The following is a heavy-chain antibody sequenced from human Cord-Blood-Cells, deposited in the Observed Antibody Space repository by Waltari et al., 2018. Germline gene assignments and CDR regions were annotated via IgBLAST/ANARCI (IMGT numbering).Heavy chain of an antibody. CDR1: GGSFSGYY. J-gene: IGHJ4*02. D-gene: IGHD6-6*01. Sequence: QVQLQQWGAGLLKPSETLSLTCAVYGGSFSGYYWSWIRQPPGKGLELVGENNERGSTKHHPALKSRVNISVGTSKNQFSLKLSSVTAADTAVYYCARSGSIAARPFDYWGQGTLVTVSS. CDR2: NNERGST. CDR3: ARSGSIAARPFDY. V-gene: IGHV4-34*01.